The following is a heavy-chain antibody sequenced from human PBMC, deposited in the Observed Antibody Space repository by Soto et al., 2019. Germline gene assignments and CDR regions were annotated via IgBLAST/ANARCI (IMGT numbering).Heavy chain of an antibody. CDR2: ISDDVSTT. CDR3: TRGPPADSSGTGAQ. CDR1: GFSFSMYC. J-gene: IGHJ4*02. V-gene: IGHV3-74*01. Sequence: GFSFSMYCVHGVPQVPGQSPFLASRISDDVSTTNYADSVIGRFTISRDNSKHTLYLQMNNLKPDGTAIYYCTRGPPADSSGTGAQWAQVTPVIFSS. D-gene: IGHD3-10*01.